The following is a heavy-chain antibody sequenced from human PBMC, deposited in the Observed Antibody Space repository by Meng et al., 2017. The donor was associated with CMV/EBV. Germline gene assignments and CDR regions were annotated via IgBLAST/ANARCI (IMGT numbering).Heavy chain of an antibody. Sequence: GESLKISCAASGFTFSRYAMHWVRQAPGKGLEWVAIISYDGSNKYYADSVKGRFTISRDNSKNTLYLQMNSLRAEDTAVYYCASLVVVITTSWLDPWGQGTLVTVSS. D-gene: IGHD3-22*01. CDR2: ISYDGSNK. CDR3: ASLVVVITTSWLDP. V-gene: IGHV3-30-3*01. J-gene: IGHJ5*02. CDR1: GFTFSRYA.